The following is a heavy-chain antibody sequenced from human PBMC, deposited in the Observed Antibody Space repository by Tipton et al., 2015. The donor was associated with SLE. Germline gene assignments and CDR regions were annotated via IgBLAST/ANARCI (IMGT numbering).Heavy chain of an antibody. CDR2: IYYSGST. J-gene: IGHJ4*02. V-gene: IGHV4-59*12. Sequence: TLSLTCTVSGGSISSYYWSWFRQPPGKGLEWIGYIYYSGSTNYNPSLKSRVTLSVDTSKNQFSLKLSSVTAADTAVYYCAREKPLVGAFDYWGQGTLVTVSS. CDR3: AREKPLVGAFDY. D-gene: IGHD1-26*01. CDR1: GGSISSYY.